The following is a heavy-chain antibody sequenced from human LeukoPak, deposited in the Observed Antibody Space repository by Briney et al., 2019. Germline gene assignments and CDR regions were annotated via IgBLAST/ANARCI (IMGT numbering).Heavy chain of an antibody. D-gene: IGHD3-10*01. CDR2: IYYSGST. CDR1: GGSISSYH. CDR3: ARHGPVRGRPACLAY. Sequence: SETLSLTCTVSGGSISSYHWSWIRQPPGKGLEWIGYIYYSGSTNYNPSLKSRVTISVDTSKNQFSLKLSSVTAADTAVYYCARHGPVRGRPACLAYWGQGTLVTVSS. J-gene: IGHJ4*02. V-gene: IGHV4-59*08.